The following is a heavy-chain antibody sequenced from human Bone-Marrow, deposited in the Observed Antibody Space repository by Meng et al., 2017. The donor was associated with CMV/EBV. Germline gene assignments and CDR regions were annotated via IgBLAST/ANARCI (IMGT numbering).Heavy chain of an antibody. J-gene: IGHJ6*02. D-gene: IGHD2-2*01. CDR1: GFTFRSYG. CDR3: VLDYCSSTSCYRGNYYYGMDV. Sequence: GESLKISCAASGFTFRSYGMHWVRQAPGKGLEWVAFIRYDGSNKYYADSVKGRFTISRDNSKNTLYLQMNSLRAEDTAVYYCVLDYCSSTSCYRGNYYYGMDVWGQGTTVTVSS. CDR2: IRYDGSNK. V-gene: IGHV3-30*02.